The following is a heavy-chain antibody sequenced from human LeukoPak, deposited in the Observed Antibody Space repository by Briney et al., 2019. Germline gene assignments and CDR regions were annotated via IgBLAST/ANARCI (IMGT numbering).Heavy chain of an antibody. Sequence: PSETLSLTCTVSGGSISSGSYYWSWIRQPAGKGLEWIGYIYYSGSTNYNPSLKSRVTISVDTSKNQFSLKLSSVTAADTAVYYCARDRYYYDSSGYSLFDYWGQGTLVTVSS. J-gene: IGHJ4*02. CDR3: ARDRYYYDSSGYSLFDY. CDR2: IYYSGST. D-gene: IGHD3-22*01. V-gene: IGHV4-61*10. CDR1: GGSISSGSYY.